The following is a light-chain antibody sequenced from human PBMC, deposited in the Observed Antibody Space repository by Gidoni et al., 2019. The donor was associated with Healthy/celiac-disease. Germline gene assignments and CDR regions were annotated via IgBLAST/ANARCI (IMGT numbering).Light chain of an antibody. CDR3: NSRDSSGNVV. J-gene: IGLJ2*01. CDR1: SLRSYY. CDR2: DKN. V-gene: IGLV3-19*01. Sequence: SSELTQAPAVSVALGQTVRITCQGDSLRSYYASWYQQKPGQAPVLVIYDKNNRPSGSPDRFSGSSSGNTASLTITGAQAEDEADYYCNSRDSSGNVVFGGGTKLTVL.